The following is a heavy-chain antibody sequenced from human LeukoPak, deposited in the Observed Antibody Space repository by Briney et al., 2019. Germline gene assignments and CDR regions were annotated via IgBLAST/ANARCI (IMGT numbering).Heavy chain of an antibody. CDR2: ISAYNGKT. J-gene: IGHJ1*01. Sequence: APVKVSFKASGYTFSNYGISWVRQAPGQGPEWIGWISAYNGKTNYAQKVQGRVTMTTDTSTSTAYMELRSLRSDDTAVYYCARDDYGDYVSYFLHWGQGTLVIVSS. CDR3: ARDDYGDYVSYFLH. V-gene: IGHV1-18*01. D-gene: IGHD4-17*01. CDR1: GYTFSNYG.